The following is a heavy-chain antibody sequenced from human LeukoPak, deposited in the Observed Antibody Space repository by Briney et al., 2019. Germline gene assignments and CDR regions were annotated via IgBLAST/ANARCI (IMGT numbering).Heavy chain of an antibody. Sequence: SETLSLTCTVSGDSTSSYYWSWIRQPPGKGLEWIGYIHNSGSTRYTPSLKSRVTISADTSKKQFSLKLSSVTAADTAVYYCARDLMSHTVGYFDYWGQGTLVTVSS. CDR1: GDSTSSYY. V-gene: IGHV4-59*01. D-gene: IGHD4-23*01. CDR2: IHNSGST. J-gene: IGHJ4*02. CDR3: ARDLMSHTVGYFDY.